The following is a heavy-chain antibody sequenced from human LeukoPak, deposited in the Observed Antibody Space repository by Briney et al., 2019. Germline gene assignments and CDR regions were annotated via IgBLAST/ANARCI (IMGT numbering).Heavy chain of an antibody. J-gene: IGHJ4*02. D-gene: IGHD3-10*01. Sequence: GESLKISCAASGFTFSSYSMNWVRQAPGKGLEWVSSISSSSSYIYYADSVKGRFTISRDNAKKSLFLQMNSLRAEDTAVYYCARVPMVQGVNVDPCDYWGQGTLVTVSS. CDR1: GFTFSSYS. CDR3: ARVPMVQGVNVDPCDY. CDR2: ISSSSSYI. V-gene: IGHV3-21*01.